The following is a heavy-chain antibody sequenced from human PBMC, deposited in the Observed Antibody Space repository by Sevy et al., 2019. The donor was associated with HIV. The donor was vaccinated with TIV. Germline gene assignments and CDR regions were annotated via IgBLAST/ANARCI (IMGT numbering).Heavy chain of an antibody. V-gene: IGHV3-48*01. CDR1: GFTFSTYS. CDR3: ARDNLLPLMVSMVRGALSFYFDY. J-gene: IGHJ4*02. CDR2: ISSSSRTI. D-gene: IGHD3-10*01. Sequence: GSLRLSCAASGFTFSTYSMNWVRQAPGKGLEWVSYISSSSRTIYYADSVEGRFTISRDNAKNSLYLQMNSLRAADTAVYYCARDNLLPLMVSMVRGALSFYFDYWGQGTLVTVSS.